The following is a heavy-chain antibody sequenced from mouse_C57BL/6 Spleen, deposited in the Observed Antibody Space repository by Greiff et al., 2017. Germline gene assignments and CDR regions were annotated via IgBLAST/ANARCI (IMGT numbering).Heavy chain of an antibody. V-gene: IGHV8-8*01. J-gene: IGHJ3*01. CDR3: ARMTAYYSNPWFAY. CDR2: IWWDDDK. CDR1: GFSLSTFGMG. D-gene: IGHD2-5*01. Sequence: QVTLKESGPGILQPSQTLSLTCSFSGFSLSTFGMGVGWIRQPSGKGLEWLAHIWWDDDKYYNPALKSRLTISKDTSKNQVFLKIANVDTADTATYYCARMTAYYSNPWFAYWGQGTLVTVSA.